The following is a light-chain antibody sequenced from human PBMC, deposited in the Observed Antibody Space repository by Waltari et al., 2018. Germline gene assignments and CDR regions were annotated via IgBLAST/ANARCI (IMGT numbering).Light chain of an antibody. CDR3: QQYNNWPPSDT. J-gene: IGKJ2*01. V-gene: IGKV3-15*01. CDR2: GAS. CDR1: KSGSSN. Sequence: EIVMTQSPATLSVSPGERATLSGRAIKSGSSNLAWYQQKPGQAPRLLIYGASTRATGIPARFSGSGSGTEFTLTISILQSEDFAVYYCQQYNNWPPSDTFGQGTKLEIK.